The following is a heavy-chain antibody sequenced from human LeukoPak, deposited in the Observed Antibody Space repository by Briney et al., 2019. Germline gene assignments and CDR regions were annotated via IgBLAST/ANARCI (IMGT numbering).Heavy chain of an antibody. CDR1: GFTFDVYA. J-gene: IGHJ3*02. V-gene: IGHV3-9*01. D-gene: IGHD2/OR15-2a*01. CDR2: ISWNSGSI. Sequence: GGSLRLSCAASGFTFDVYAMHWVRQAPGKGLEWVSGISWNSGSIGYADSVKGRFTISRDNAKNSLYLQMNSLRAEDTALYYCAKDMNRAFDIWGQGTMVTVSS. CDR3: AKDMNRAFDI.